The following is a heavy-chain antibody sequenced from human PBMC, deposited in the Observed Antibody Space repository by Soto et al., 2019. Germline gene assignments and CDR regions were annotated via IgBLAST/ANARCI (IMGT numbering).Heavy chain of an antibody. Sequence: GGSLRLSCAASGFTVSTTYMSWVRQAPGEGLEWVSVIYSSGRTYYADSVRGRFTISRDNSGNTLYLQMNSLRADDTAVYYRASHGYYWWKNNYPHFDNWGQGTPVTVSS. D-gene: IGHD2-8*01. CDR3: ASHGYYWWKNNYPHFDN. V-gene: IGHV3-53*01. J-gene: IGHJ4*02. CDR2: IYSSGRT. CDR1: GFTVSTTY.